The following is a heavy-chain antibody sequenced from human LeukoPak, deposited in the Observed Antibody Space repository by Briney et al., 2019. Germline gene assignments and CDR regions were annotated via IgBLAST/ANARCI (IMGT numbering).Heavy chain of an antibody. CDR2: IWPSGDTT. CDR3: AKDQRPDSGYDIDS. CDR1: GFTFRTYS. D-gene: IGHD5-12*01. V-gene: IGHV3-23*01. J-gene: IGHJ4*02. Sequence: GGSLRLSCAASGFTFRTYSMSWVRQAPRKGLEWVSVIWPSGDTTYYADSVKGRFTISRDNSKNTLYLQMHNLRAEDTALYYCAKDQRPDSGYDIDSWGQGTLVTVSS.